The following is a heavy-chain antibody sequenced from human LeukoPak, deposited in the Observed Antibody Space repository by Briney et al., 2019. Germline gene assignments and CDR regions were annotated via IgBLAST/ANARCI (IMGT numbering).Heavy chain of an antibody. J-gene: IGHJ5*02. CDR3: ARQPGAGWFDP. D-gene: IGHD3-10*01. CDR2: IDPSDSYT. CDR1: GYSFTSYW. V-gene: IGHV5-10-1*01. Sequence: GESLKISCKGSGYSFTSYWISWVRKMPGKGLEWMGRIDPSDSYTNYSPSIQGHVTTSADKSISTAYLQWSSLKASDTAMYYCARQPGAGWFDPWGQGTLVTVSS.